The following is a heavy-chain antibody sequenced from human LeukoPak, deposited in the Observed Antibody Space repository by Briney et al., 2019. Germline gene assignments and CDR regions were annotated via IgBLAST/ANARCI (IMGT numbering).Heavy chain of an antibody. CDR2: ISWNGGST. V-gene: IGHV3-20*04. D-gene: IGHD3-9*01. J-gene: IGHJ3*02. Sequence: GGSLRLSCAASGFSFDDYGMSWVRQAPGKGLEWVSGISWNGGSTGYTDSVKGRFTISRDKVKNSLYLQLNSLRAEDTALYYCARGDYYILTGYPGAFDIWGQGTMVTVSS. CDR3: ARGDYYILTGYPGAFDI. CDR1: GFSFDDYG.